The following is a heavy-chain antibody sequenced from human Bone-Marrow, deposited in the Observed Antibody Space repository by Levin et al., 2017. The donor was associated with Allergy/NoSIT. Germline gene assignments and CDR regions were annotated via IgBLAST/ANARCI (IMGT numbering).Heavy chain of an antibody. Sequence: VASVKVSCKASGYTFTSYDINWVRQATGQGLEWMGWMNPNSGNTGYAQKFQGRVTMTRNTSISTAYMELSSLRSEDTAVYYCAIADYCTNGVCYRDYWGQGTLVTVSS. CDR2: MNPNSGNT. V-gene: IGHV1-8*01. J-gene: IGHJ4*02. CDR1: GYTFTSYD. D-gene: IGHD2-8*01. CDR3: AIADYCTNGVCYRDY.